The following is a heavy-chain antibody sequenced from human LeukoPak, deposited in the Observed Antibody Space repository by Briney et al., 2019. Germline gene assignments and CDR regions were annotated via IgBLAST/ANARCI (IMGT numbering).Heavy chain of an antibody. J-gene: IGHJ5*02. CDR2: INPSGGST. CDR3: ARGFLRLTNWFDP. V-gene: IGHV1-46*01. CDR1: GYTFTSYY. D-gene: IGHD3-22*01. Sequence: ASVKVSCKASGYTFTSYYMHWVRQAPGQGLEWMGIINPSGGSTSYAQKFQGRVTITADKSTSTAYMELSSLRSEDTAVYYCARGFLRLTNWFDPWGQGTLVTVSS.